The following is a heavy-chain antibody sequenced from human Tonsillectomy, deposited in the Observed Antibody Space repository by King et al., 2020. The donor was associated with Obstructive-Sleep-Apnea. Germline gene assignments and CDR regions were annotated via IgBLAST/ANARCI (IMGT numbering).Heavy chain of an antibody. V-gene: IGHV1-69*01. Sequence: VQLVESGAEVKKPGSSVKVSCKASGGTFSSYAISWVRQAPGQGLEWMGGIIPMFGTANYAQQFQGRVTITADETTSTAYMELSRLRSEDTAVYYRARDPGNYDILTGYYNNYYYYMDVWGKGTTVTVSS. CDR1: GGTFSSYA. D-gene: IGHD3-9*01. J-gene: IGHJ6*03. CDR3: ARDPGNYDILTGYYNNYYYYMDV. CDR2: IIPMFGTA.